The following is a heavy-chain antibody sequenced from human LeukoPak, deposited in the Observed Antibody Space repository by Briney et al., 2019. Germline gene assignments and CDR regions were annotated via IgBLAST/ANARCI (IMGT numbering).Heavy chain of an antibody. CDR2: IYYSGST. D-gene: IGHD6-19*01. J-gene: IGHJ4*02. CDR3: ARLEGGSGWYYFDY. CDR1: GGSISSYY. V-gene: IGHV4-59*08. Sequence: SETLSPTCTVSGGSISSYYWSWIRQPPGKGLEWFGYIYYSGSTNYNPSLKSRVTISVDTSKNQFSLKLSSVTAADTAVYYCARLEGGSGWYYFDYWGQGTLVTVSS.